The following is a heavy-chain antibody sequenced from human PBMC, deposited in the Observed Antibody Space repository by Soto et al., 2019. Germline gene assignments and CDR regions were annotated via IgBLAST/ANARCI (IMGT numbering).Heavy chain of an antibody. CDR1: GGSFSDYY. Sequence: LSLTCAVYGGSFSDYYWSWIRQPPGKGLEWIGEINHSGSTNYNASLKSRVTISVDTSKKQFSLKLRSVSAADTAVYFCARASYRGDYYYGMDVWGQGTTVTVSS. V-gene: IGHV4-34*01. CDR3: ARASYRGDYYYGMDV. CDR2: INHSGST. J-gene: IGHJ6*02. D-gene: IGHD3-10*01.